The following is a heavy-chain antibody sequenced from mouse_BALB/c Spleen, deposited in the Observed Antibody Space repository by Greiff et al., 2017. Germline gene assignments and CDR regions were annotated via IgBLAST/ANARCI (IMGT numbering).Heavy chain of an antibody. V-gene: IGHV5-6-3*01. CDR1: GFTFSSYG. CDR3: ARDTYDREGFDY. Sequence: DVMLVESGGGLVQPGGSLKLSCAASGFTFSSYGMSWVRQTPDKRLELVATINSNGGSTYYPDSVKGRFTISRDNAKNTLYLQMSSLKSEDTAMYYCARDTYDREGFDYWGHGTTLTVSS. CDR2: INSNGGST. D-gene: IGHD2-12*01. J-gene: IGHJ2*01.